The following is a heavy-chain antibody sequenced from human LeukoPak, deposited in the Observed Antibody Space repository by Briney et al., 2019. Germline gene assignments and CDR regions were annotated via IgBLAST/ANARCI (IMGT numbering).Heavy chain of an antibody. D-gene: IGHD6-25*01. J-gene: IGHJ6*02. Sequence: GGSLRLSCAASGFTFSNYWMHWVRQAPGKGLVWVSRINSDGSSTSYADSVKGRFTISRDNAKNTLYLQMNSLRAEDTAVYYCASPGDSSDYYYGMDVWGQGTTVTVSS. CDR3: ASPGDSSDYYYGMDV. V-gene: IGHV3-74*01. CDR2: INSDGSST. CDR1: GFTFSNYW.